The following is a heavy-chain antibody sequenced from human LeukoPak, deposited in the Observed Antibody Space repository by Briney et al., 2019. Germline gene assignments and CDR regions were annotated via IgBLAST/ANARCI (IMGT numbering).Heavy chain of an antibody. J-gene: IGHJ4*02. CDR1: GGSISSGGYY. V-gene: IGHV4-31*03. CDR3: AREGRYCSGGSCYPYYFDY. CDR2: IYYSGST. D-gene: IGHD2-15*01. Sequence: SETLSLTCTVSGGSISSGGYYWSWIRQHPGKGLEWIGYIYYSGSTHYNPSLKSRVTISVDTSKNQFSLKLSSVTAADTAVYYCAREGRYCSGGSCYPYYFDYWGQGTLVTVSS.